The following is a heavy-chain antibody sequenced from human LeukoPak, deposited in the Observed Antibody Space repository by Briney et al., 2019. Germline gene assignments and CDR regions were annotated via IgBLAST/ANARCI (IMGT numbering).Heavy chain of an antibody. J-gene: IGHJ4*02. V-gene: IGHV1-18*01. Sequence: ASVKVSCKASGYTFTSYGISWVRQAPGQGLEWMGWISAYNGNTNYAQKLQGRVTMTTDTSTSTAYMELRSLGSDDTAVYYCARAPLGDFWSGYYTAVDYWGQGTLVTVSS. CDR3: ARAPLGDFWSGYYTAVDY. CDR1: GYTFTSYG. CDR2: ISAYNGNT. D-gene: IGHD3-3*01.